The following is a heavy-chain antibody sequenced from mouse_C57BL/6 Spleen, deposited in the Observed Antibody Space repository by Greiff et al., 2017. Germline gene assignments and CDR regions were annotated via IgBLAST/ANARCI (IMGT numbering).Heavy chain of an antibody. J-gene: IGHJ2*01. CDR2: IRLKSDNYAT. CDR1: GFTFSNYW. CDR3: TVDYGSSFDY. V-gene: IGHV6-3*01. D-gene: IGHD1-1*01. Sequence: EVQLVESGGGLVQPGGSMKLSCVASGFTFSNYWMNWVRQSPEKGLEWVAQIRLKSDNYATHYAESVKGRFTISRDDSKSSVYLQMNNLRAADTGIYYCTVDYGSSFDYWGQGTTLTVSS.